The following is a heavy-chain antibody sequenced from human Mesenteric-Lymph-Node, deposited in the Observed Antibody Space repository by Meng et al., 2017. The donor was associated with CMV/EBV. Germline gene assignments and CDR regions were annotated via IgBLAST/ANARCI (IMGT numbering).Heavy chain of an antibody. V-gene: IGHV3-15*01. CDR3: TTDILTGYAFDY. CDR2: IKSKTDGGTT. Sequence: AYGFTFSNAWMSWVRQAPGKGLEWVGRIKSKTDGGTTDYAAPVKGRFTISRDDSKNTLYLQMNSLKTEDTAVYYCTTDILTGYAFDYWGQGTLVTVSS. CDR1: GFTFSNAW. D-gene: IGHD3-9*01. J-gene: IGHJ4*02.